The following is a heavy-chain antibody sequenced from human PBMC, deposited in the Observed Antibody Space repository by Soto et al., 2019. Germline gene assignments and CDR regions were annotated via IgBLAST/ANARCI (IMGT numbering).Heavy chain of an antibody. CDR1: GFTFSNAW. CDR2: IKSKINGGTT. J-gene: IGHJ4*02. V-gene: IGHV3-15*01. Sequence: GGSLRLSCTASGFTFSNAWMSWVRQAPGKGLEWVGRIKSKINGGTTDFAAPVKGRFSISRDDSKNTLYLQMNSLKTEDTAVYYCTTDDPINRYWGQGTLVTVSS. CDR3: TTDDPINRY.